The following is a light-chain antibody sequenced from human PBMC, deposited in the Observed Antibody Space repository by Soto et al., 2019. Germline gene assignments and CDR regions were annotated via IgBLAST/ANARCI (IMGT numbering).Light chain of an antibody. CDR3: QQRSNWPIT. V-gene: IGKV3D-20*02. CDR2: DAS. Sequence: EFVLTQSPGTLSLSPGERATLSCRASQTVRNNYLAWYQQKPGQAPRLLIYDASSRATGIPDRFSGGGSGTDFTLTINSLEPEDAAVYYCQQRSNWPITFGQGTRLEI. CDR1: QTVRNNY. J-gene: IGKJ5*01.